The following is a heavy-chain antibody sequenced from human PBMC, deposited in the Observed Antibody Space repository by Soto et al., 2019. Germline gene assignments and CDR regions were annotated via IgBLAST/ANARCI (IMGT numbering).Heavy chain of an antibody. CDR2: ISSSSSYI. CDR3: AREGIAAAGTEPVDY. J-gene: IGHJ4*02. V-gene: IGHV3-21*01. CDR1: GFTFSSYS. Sequence: GGSLRLSCAASGFTFSSYSMNWVRQAPGKGLEWVSSISSSSSYIYYADSVKGRFTISRDNAKNSLYLQMNSLRAEDTAVYYCAREGIAAAGTEPVDYWGQGTLVTVSS. D-gene: IGHD6-13*01.